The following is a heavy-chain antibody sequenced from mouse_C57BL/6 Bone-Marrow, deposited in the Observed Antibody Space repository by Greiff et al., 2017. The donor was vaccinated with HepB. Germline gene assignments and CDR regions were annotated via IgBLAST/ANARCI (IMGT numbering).Heavy chain of an antibody. D-gene: IGHD1-1*01. CDR3: TKGTTVVGFDV. CDR2: IDPENGDT. J-gene: IGHJ1*03. CDR1: GFNIKDDY. V-gene: IGHV14-4*01. Sequence: EVQLQQSGAELVRPGASVKLSCTASGFNIKDDYMHWVKQRPEQGLEWIGWIDPENGDTEYASKFQGKATITADTSSNTAYLQLSSLTSEDTAVYYCTKGTTVVGFDVWGTGTTVTVSS.